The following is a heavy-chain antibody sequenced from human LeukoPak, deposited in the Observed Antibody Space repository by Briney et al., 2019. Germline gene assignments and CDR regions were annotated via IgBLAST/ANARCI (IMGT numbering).Heavy chain of an antibody. CDR3: ASEIIFGSFDY. D-gene: IGHD3-3*01. CDR1: GFTFSNYG. Sequence: GGSLRLSCAASGFTFSNYGMSWVRQAPGKGLEWISAISGSGGTTYYADSVKGQFTISRDNSNNTLYLQLNSLRVEDTAVYYCASEIIFGSFDYWGQGTLVTVSS. J-gene: IGHJ4*02. CDR2: ISGSGGTT. V-gene: IGHV3-23*01.